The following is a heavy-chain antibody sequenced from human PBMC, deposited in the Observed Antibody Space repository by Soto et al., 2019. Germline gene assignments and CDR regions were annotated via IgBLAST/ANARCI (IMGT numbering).Heavy chain of an antibody. J-gene: IGHJ4*02. CDR3: ARHYYDSSGYYFNY. Sequence: GGSLRLPCAASGFTVSSNYMSWVRQAPGKGLEWVSVIYSGGSTYYADSVKGRFTISRDNSKNTLYLQMNSLRAEDTALYYCARHYYDSSGYYFNYWGQGTLVTVSS. CDR1: GFTVSSNY. CDR2: IYSGGST. D-gene: IGHD3-22*01. V-gene: IGHV3-53*01.